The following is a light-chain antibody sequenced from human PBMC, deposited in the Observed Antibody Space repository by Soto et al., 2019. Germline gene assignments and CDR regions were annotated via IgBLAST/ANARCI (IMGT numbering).Light chain of an antibody. V-gene: IGKV3-11*01. Sequence: EIVLTQSPATLSLSPGERATLSCRASQSVSSYLAWYQQKPGQAPRLLIYGASSRATGIPDRFSGSGSGTDFTLTISSLEPEDFAVYYCQQRSNWPPVTFGQGTRLEN. CDR1: QSVSSY. CDR2: GAS. J-gene: IGKJ5*01. CDR3: QQRSNWPPVT.